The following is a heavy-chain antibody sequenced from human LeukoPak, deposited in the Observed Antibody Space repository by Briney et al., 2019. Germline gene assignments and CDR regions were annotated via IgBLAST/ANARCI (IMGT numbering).Heavy chain of an antibody. V-gene: IGHV4-34*01. CDR1: GGSFSGYY. CDR3: ARGRYHIGFRNWFDP. D-gene: IGHD3-9*01. CDR2: INHSGST. J-gene: IGHJ5*02. Sequence: PSETLSLTCAVYGGSFSGYYWSWIRQPPGKGLEWIGEINHSGSTNYNPSLKSRVTISVDTSKNQFSLKLSSVTAADTAVYYCARGRYHIGFRNWFDPWGQGTLVTVSS.